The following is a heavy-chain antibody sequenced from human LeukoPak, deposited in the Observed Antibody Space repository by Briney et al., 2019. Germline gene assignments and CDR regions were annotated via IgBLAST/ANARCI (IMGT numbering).Heavy chain of an antibody. D-gene: IGHD3-10*01. Sequence: GGSLRLSCAASEFTFNRYWMSWVRQAPGKRVQCVANIKQDGSEAHYVDSVKGRFTISRDNAKNSLSLQMNSLNVDDTGVYFCTRDALFGSGRTHLDFWSQGTLVSVSS. J-gene: IGHJ4*02. CDR3: TRDALFGSGRTHLDF. CDR1: EFTFNRYW. V-gene: IGHV3-7*04. CDR2: IKQDGSEA.